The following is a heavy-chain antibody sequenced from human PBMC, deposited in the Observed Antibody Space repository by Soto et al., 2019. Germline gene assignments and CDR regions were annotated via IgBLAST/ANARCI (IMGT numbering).Heavy chain of an antibody. CDR2: IYYSGST. CDR1: GGSISSYY. J-gene: IGHJ4*02. V-gene: IGHV4-59*01. D-gene: IGHD3-22*01. Sequence: SETLSLTCTVSGGSISSYYWNWIRQPPGKGLEWIGYIYYSGSTNYNPSLKSRVTISVDTSKNQFSLKLSSVTAADTAVYYCARAGYDSRSCYYCGMHVWGPGILVTVSS. CDR3: ARAGYDSRSCYYCGMHV.